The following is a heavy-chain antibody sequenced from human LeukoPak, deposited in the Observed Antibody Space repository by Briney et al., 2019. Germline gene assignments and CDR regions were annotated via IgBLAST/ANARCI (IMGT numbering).Heavy chain of an antibody. D-gene: IGHD5-12*01. CDR1: GFTFSSHW. Sequence: GGSLRLSCAASGFTFSSHWIHWVRQAPGKGLVWVSGINRDGSSTSYADSVKGRFTISRDNAKNTLYLQMNSLRAEDTVVYYCARGSGNEPFDYGGQGTLVTVSS. V-gene: IGHV3-74*01. J-gene: IGHJ4*02. CDR2: INRDGSST. CDR3: ARGSGNEPFDY.